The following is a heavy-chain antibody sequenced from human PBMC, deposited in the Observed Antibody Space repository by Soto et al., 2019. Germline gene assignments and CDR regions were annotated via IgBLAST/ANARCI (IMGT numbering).Heavy chain of an antibody. D-gene: IGHD5-18*01. Sequence: SVKVSFKASGGTFSSYAISWVRQAPGQGLEWMGGIIPIFGTANYTQKFQGRVTITADESTSTAYMELSSLRSEDTAVYYCARATFGARGYSYGYWFDPWGQGTLVTVSS. CDR1: GGTFSSYA. V-gene: IGHV1-69*13. CDR3: ARATFGARGYSYGYWFDP. CDR2: IIPIFGTA. J-gene: IGHJ5*02.